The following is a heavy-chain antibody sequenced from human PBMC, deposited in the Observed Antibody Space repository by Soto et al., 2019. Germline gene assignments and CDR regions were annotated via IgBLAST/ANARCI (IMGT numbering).Heavy chain of an antibody. CDR3: AKDLDRYDSSGYYYGFDY. Sequence: PGGSLRLSCAASGFTFSSYAMSWVRQAPGKGLEWVSAISGSGGSTYYADSVKGRFTISRDNSKNTLYLQMNSLRAEDTAVYYCAKDLDRYDSSGYYYGFDYWGQGTLVTSPQ. J-gene: IGHJ4*02. CDR2: ISGSGGST. D-gene: IGHD3-22*01. CDR1: GFTFSSYA. V-gene: IGHV3-23*01.